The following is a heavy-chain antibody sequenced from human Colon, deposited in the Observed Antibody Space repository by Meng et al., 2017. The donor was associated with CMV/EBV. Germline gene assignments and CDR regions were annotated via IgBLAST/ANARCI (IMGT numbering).Heavy chain of an antibody. CDR1: GFTFSSYA. V-gene: IGHV3-74*01. CDR3: ARDDFTTSSYDL. J-gene: IGHJ4*02. CDR2: INSDGSSI. Sequence: GGSLRLSCAASGFTFSSYAMHWVRQAPGKGLVWVSRINSDGSSISYADFVKGRFTISRDNARNTVFLQLNSVTADDTALYYCARDDFTTSSYDLWGQGTLVTVSS. D-gene: IGHD3-16*01.